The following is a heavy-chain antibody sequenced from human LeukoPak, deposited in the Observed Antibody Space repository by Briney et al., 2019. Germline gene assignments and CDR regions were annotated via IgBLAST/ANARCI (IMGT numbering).Heavy chain of an antibody. J-gene: IGHJ5*02. CDR2: INHSGSP. CDR1: GGSISSGGYY. V-gene: IGHV4-30-4*08. D-gene: IGHD6-19*01. CDR3: ARTIAVAGTCWFDP. Sequence: PSQTLSLTCTVSGGSISSGGYYWTWIRQPPGKGLEWIGEINHSGSPNNNPSLKSRVSISFDTSKNQFSLKLSSVTAADTAVYYCARTIAVAGTCWFDPWGQGTLVTVSS.